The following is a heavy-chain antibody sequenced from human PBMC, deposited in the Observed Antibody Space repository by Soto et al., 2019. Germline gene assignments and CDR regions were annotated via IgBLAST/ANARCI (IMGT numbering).Heavy chain of an antibody. CDR2: ISSNGGST. D-gene: IGHD3-10*01. CDR3: VRSGYGAAGSLYYYYGMDV. Sequence: GSLRLSCSTSGFTFSSYAMHWVRPAPGEGLEYVSAISSNGGSTYYADSVKGRVTISRDNSKNTVYLEMSRLRAEDTAVYYCVRSGYGAAGSLYYYYGMDVWGQGTTVTVSS. V-gene: IGHV3-64D*08. J-gene: IGHJ6*02. CDR1: GFTFSSYA.